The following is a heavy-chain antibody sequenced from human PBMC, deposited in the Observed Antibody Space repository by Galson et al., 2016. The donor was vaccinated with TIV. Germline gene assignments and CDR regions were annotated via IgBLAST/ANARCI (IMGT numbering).Heavy chain of an antibody. Sequence: CKASGSTFNNYAVNWVCQAPGQGLEWMGGILPISSTTDYAQNFQGRVTITSDASTSTVHLDFNSLQSEDTAVYFCARDIPCGGSCYFFDDWGQGTLVIVSS. CDR2: ILPISSTT. J-gene: IGHJ4*02. V-gene: IGHV1-69*01. CDR1: GSTFNNYA. D-gene: IGHD2-15*01. CDR3: ARDIPCGGSCYFFDD.